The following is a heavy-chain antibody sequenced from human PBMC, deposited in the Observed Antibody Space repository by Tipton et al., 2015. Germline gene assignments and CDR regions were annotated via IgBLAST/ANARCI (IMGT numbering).Heavy chain of an antibody. J-gene: IGHJ5*02. CDR2: IFYSGSA. Sequence: TLSLTCTVSGGSISSSSYYWGWIRQPPGKGLECIGSIFYSGSAYYNASLKSRVTISVDTSKNQFSLNLSSVTAADTAVYYCARQIGHYYDSSGYYSHQNWFDPWGQGTLVTVSS. V-gene: IGHV4-39*01. D-gene: IGHD3-22*01. CDR3: ARQIGHYYDSSGYYSHQNWFDP. CDR1: GGSISSSSYY.